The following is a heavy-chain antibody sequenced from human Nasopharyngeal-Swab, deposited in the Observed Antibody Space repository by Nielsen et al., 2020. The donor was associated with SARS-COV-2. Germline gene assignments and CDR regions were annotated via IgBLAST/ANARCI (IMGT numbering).Heavy chain of an antibody. CDR3: ARGASAYDS. CDR2: IYPDDPKT. CDR1: GYTFTNFW. V-gene: IGHV5-51*01. D-gene: IGHD5-12*01. J-gene: IGHJ5*01. Sequence: GESLKISCKASGYTFTNFWIGWVRQKPGKGLEWVGIIYPDDPKTRYSPSFQGQVTISADKSINTAYLQWSNLRASDTAMYYCARGASAYDSWGPGTLVTVSS.